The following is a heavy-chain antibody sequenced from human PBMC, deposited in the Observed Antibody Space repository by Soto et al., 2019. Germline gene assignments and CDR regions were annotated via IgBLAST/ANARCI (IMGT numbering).Heavy chain of an antibody. J-gene: IGHJ4*02. Sequence: GGSRRRSWAASGFTFSTYSMNWVRQAPGKGLEWVSSISGSGNYTHYADFLRGRFTISRDNAKTSLYLQMNSLRAEDTAVYYCAGEGINNYNEYYFDSWGQGTVVTVSS. CDR3: AGEGINNYNEYYFDS. CDR1: GFTFSTYS. V-gene: IGHV3-21*01. CDR2: ISGSGNYT. D-gene: IGHD4-4*01.